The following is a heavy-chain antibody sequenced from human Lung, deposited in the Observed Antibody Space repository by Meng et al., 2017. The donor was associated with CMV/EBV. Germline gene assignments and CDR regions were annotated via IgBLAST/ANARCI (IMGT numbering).Heavy chain of an antibody. V-gene: IGHV3-30-3*01. CDR2: ISFDGNNK. CDR3: ARSTGVNELWSFFYYVMDV. J-gene: IGHJ6*01. CDR1: GFTFSSYA. D-gene: IGHD3-16*01. Sequence: GGSLRLXXAAAGFTFSSYAMHWVRQAPGKGLEWVAVISFDGNNKYNADSVKGRFTISRDNSKNTLFLQMSSLRAEDTAVYYCARSTGVNELWSFFYYVMDVWQEGXAITFS.